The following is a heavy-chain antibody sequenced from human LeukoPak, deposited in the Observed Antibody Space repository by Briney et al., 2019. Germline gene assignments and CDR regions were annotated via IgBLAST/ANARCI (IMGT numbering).Heavy chain of an antibody. J-gene: IGHJ4*02. CDR3: ARDLRTSPRRGGFDY. D-gene: IGHD3-10*01. V-gene: IGHV4-61*01. Sequence: PSETLSLTCIVSGGSISSSRDYWAWIRQPPGKGLEWIAFIYCTGSINYNPSLKSRVTISVDTSKNQFSLMLSSVTAADTAVYYCARDLRTSPRRGGFDYWGQGTLVTVSS. CDR1: GGSISSSRDY. CDR2: IYCTGSI.